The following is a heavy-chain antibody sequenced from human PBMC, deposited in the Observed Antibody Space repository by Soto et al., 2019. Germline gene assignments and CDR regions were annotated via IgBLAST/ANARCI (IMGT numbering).Heavy chain of an antibody. Sequence: PSETLSLTCTVSGGSISGYYWSWIRQPPGKGLEWIGYMYYTGNNNYHPSLKSRVTISLDTSKNQFSLKLSSVTAADTAVYYCARHAISTVRGTYDYWGQGTQVTFSS. V-gene: IGHV4-59*01. J-gene: IGHJ4*02. CDR3: ARHAISTVRGTYDY. D-gene: IGHD3-10*01. CDR1: GGSISGYY. CDR2: MYYTGNN.